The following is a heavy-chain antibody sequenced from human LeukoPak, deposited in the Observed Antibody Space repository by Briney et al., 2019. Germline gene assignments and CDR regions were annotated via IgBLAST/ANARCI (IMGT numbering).Heavy chain of an antibody. J-gene: IGHJ6*03. CDR2: MNPNSGNT. CDR3: ARVDRHCTNGVCYTDYYYYMDV. Sequence: AAVKVSCKASGYTFTSYDINWVRQATGQGLEWMGWMNPNSGNTGYAQKFQGRVTMTRNTSISTAYMELSSLRSEDTAVYYCARVDRHCTNGVCYTDYYYYMDVWGKGTTVTVSS. D-gene: IGHD2-8*01. CDR1: GYTFTSYD. V-gene: IGHV1-8*01.